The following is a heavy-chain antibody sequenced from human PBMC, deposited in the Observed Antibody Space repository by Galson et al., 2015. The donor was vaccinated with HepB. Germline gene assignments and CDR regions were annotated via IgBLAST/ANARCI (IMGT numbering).Heavy chain of an antibody. J-gene: IGHJ4*02. CDR3: AKEICSKGYLDN. V-gene: IGHV3-43D*03. CDR2: LSCNGVNT. D-gene: IGHD3-10*02. CDR1: GFTLADYA. Sequence: SLRLSCAASGFTLADYAMYWVRQALGKGLEWVSLLSCNGVNTYYSDSVKGRFTISRDHSKNSLYLQMNSLRAEDTALYYCAKEICSKGYLDNWGQGTLVTVS.